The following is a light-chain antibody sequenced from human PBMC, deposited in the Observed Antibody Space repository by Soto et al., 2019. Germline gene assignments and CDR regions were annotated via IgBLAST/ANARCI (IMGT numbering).Light chain of an antibody. CDR2: EVS. CDR3: TSYTTSSARVV. V-gene: IGLV2-14*01. J-gene: IGLJ2*01. CDR1: SSDVGGYNY. Sequence: QSVLTQPASVSGSPGQSITISCTGTSSDVGGYNYVSWYQQHPGKAPKLMIYEVSHRPSGVSNRFSGSKSGITASLTISGLQAEGEADYYCTSYTTSSARVVFGGGTKVTVL.